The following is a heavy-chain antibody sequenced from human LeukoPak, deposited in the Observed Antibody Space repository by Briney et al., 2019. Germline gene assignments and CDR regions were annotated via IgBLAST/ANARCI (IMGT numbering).Heavy chain of an antibody. Sequence: PGGSLRLSCAASGFIVSSNYMAWVRQPPGKGLEWVSAIYSGTTTYYADSVKGRFTISRDDSKNTVFLQMNSLRAEDTAVYYCARGGEDSPLWFEPKQDHFDCWGQGALVTVSS. V-gene: IGHV3-53*01. CDR2: IYSGTTT. CDR1: GFIVSSNY. CDR3: ARGGEDSPLWFEPKQDHFDC. D-gene: IGHD3-10*01. J-gene: IGHJ4*02.